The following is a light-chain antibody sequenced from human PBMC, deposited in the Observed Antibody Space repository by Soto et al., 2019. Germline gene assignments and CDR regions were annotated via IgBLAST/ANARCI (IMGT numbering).Light chain of an antibody. CDR2: EGD. CDR1: SSDVGSYNL. V-gene: IGLV2-23*01. Sequence: QSALTQPASVSGSPGQSFTISCTGTSSDVGSYNLVSWYQQHPGKAPKLVIYEGDKWPSGVSNRFSGSKSGNTASLTISGLQAEDEADYYCCSYAGGSTLVFGGGTKLTVL. J-gene: IGLJ2*01. CDR3: CSYAGGSTLV.